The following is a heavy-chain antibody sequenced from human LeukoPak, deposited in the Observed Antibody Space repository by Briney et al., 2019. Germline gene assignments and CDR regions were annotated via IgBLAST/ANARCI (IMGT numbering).Heavy chain of an antibody. CDR2: INPNSGGT. V-gene: IGHV1-2*06. CDR1: GYTFTGYY. CDR3: ARATRRITIFGVVIMDSYYYYYGMDV. D-gene: IGHD3-3*01. J-gene: IGHJ6*02. Sequence: ASVKVSCKASGYTFTGYYMHWVRQAPGQGLEWMGRINPNSGGTNYAQKFQGRVTMTRDTSISTAYMELSRLRSDDTAVYYCARATRRITIFGVVIMDSYYYYYGMDVWGQGTTVTVSS.